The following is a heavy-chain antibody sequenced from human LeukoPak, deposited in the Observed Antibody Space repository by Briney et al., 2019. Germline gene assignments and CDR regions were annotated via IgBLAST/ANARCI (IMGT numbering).Heavy chain of an antibody. CDR1: GGSISSSSYY. D-gene: IGHD3-22*01. CDR2: IFYIGST. CDR3: ASGVGYYYDSSGYYPFDY. J-gene: IGHJ4*02. Sequence: SETLSLTCSVSGGSISSSSYYWGWIRQPPGKGREWIGSIFYIGSTYYNPSLKSRVTISVDTPKNQFSVKLYSVTAADTAVYYCASGVGYYYDSSGYYPFDYWGQGTLVTVSS. V-gene: IGHV4-39*01.